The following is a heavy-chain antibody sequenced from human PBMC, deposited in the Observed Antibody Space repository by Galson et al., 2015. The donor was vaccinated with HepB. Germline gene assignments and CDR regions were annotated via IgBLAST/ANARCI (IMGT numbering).Heavy chain of an antibody. J-gene: IGHJ5*02. CDR1: GYKFTNYG. D-gene: IGHD4-17*01. CDR2: ISSYNGDT. CDR3: ARDHTVTTRDWFDP. Sequence: SVKVSCKASGYKFTNYGINWVRQAPGQGLEWMGWISSYNGDTNYAQRFQGRVTMTTDTSTSTAYMELRSLRSDDTAVYYCARDHTVTTRDWFDPWGQGTPVTVSS. V-gene: IGHV1-18*01.